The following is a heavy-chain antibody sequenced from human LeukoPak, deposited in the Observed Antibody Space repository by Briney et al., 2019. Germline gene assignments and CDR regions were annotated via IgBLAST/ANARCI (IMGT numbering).Heavy chain of an antibody. D-gene: IGHD1-26*01. V-gene: IGHV3-74*01. CDR1: GFIFSNYW. Sequence: GGSLRLSCAASGFIFSNYWMHWARQAPGKGLVWVSRINSDGRSTNYADSVMGRSSISRDYAKNTVYLQMNGLRAEDTAVYYCAITIVGATDWFDPWGQGTLVTVSS. J-gene: IGHJ5*02. CDR2: INSDGRST. CDR3: AITIVGATDWFDP.